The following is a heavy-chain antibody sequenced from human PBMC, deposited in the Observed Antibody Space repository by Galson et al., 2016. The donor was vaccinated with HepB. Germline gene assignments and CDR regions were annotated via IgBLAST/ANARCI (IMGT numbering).Heavy chain of an antibody. CDR3: PRGPNPDFWSGPYYYHYMDV. D-gene: IGHD3-3*01. J-gene: IGHJ6*03. Sequence: SETLYLTCTVSGGPISLYYWSWIGQPAGKGLQWIGRIYNTGSTNYNPSLKNRVTMLVDTSKNLFSLNLHSVTAADTAVYYFPRGPNPDFWSGPYYYHYMDVWGKGTTVTVSS. CDR2: IYNTGST. V-gene: IGHV4-4*07. CDR1: GGPISLYY.